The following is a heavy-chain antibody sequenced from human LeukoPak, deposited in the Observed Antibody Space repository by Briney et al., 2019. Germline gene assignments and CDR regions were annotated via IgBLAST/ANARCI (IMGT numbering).Heavy chain of an antibody. CDR1: GFTFSNYW. Sequence: PGGSLGLSCGASGFTFSNYWMHWVRQVPGKGLVWVARIDADGSSTSYADSVQGRFTISRDNAKNTLYLQMNSLRVEDTAVYYCATVFDFWGQGTLVTASS. CDR3: ATVFDF. V-gene: IGHV3-74*01. J-gene: IGHJ4*02. CDR2: IDADGSST.